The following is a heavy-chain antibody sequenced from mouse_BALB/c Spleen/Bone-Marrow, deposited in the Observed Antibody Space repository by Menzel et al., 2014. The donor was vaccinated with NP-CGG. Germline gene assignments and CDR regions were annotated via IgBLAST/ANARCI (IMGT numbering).Heavy chain of an antibody. CDR2: INPYNGGT. D-gene: IGHD1-1*01. V-gene: IGHV1-26*01. CDR1: GYSFTGYT. Sequence: VQLQQSGPELVKPGASMKISCKASGYSFTGYTMNWVKQSHGKNLEWIGLINPYNGGTSYNQKFKGKATLTVDKSSSTAYMEPLSLTSEDSAVYYCARGITTVVPYAMDYWGQGTSVTVSS. CDR3: ARGITTVVPYAMDY. J-gene: IGHJ4*01.